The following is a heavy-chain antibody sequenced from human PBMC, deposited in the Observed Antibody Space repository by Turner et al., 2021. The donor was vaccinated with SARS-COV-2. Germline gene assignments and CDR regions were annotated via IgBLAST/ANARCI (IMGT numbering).Heavy chain of an antibody. D-gene: IGHD3-10*01. V-gene: IGHV4-39*01. CDR3: ATLWRTSVAPFDY. J-gene: IGHJ4*02. CDR1: GGSIKDSPFY. Sequence: LQLQESGPGLVKPSETLSLTCHVSGGSIKDSPFYWGWIRQPPGKGLEWIGHIYYVGNTHFNPSLESRVTMSLDASKGQFSLSLSSVSAADTAIYYCATLWRTSVAPFDYWDQGTRVSVSS. CDR2: IYYVGNT.